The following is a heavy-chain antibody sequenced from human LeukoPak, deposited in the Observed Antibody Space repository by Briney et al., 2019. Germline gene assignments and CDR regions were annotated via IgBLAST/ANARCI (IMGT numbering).Heavy chain of an antibody. V-gene: IGHV1-18*01. Sequence: ASVKVSFKASGYIFINHGIAWVRQAPGQGLEYMGWISAYNGNTDYAQTLQGRVTMTTDTSTSTAYMELRSLRSDDTAVYYCARWGGSPNDYWGQGTLVTVSS. D-gene: IGHD1-26*01. CDR1: GYIFINHG. CDR3: ARWGGSPNDY. CDR2: ISAYNGNT. J-gene: IGHJ4*02.